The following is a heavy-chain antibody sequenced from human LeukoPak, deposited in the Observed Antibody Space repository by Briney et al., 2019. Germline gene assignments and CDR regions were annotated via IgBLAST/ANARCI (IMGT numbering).Heavy chain of an antibody. V-gene: IGHV3-23*01. CDR1: GFTFSSYA. D-gene: IGHD1-26*01. J-gene: IGHJ4*02. CDR2: ISGRGGRT. CDR3: AKGVVGATRPLDY. Sequence: GGSLRLSCAASGFTFSSYAMSCVPQAPGKGREWVLAISGRGGRTYYADSVKGRFTISRDNPKNTLYLQMEILKADDTAVYYCAKGVVGATRPLDYWGQGTLVTVSS.